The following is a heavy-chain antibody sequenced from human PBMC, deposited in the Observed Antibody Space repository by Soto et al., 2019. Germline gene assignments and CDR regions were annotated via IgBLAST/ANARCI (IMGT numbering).Heavy chain of an antibody. J-gene: IGHJ4*02. Sequence: QVQLVESGGGVVQPGRSLRLSCAVSGFTFSSYGMHWVRQAPGKGLEWVAAISYDGSNKYYAESVKGRFTISRDNSKNTLYLQMNSLRAEDTAVYYCAKNYGAYSYYFDSWGRGTLVTVSS. CDR3: AKNYGAYSYYFDS. CDR2: ISYDGSNK. V-gene: IGHV3-30*18. D-gene: IGHD4-17*01. CDR1: GFTFSSYG.